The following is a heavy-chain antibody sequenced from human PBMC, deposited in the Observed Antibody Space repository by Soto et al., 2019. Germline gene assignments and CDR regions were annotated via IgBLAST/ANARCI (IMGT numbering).Heavy chain of an antibody. CDR1: GYLRNTDW. V-gene: IGHV5-10-1*01. CDR2: IDPLDSHT. J-gene: IGHJ5*02. Sequence: PGESLKICCQPSGYLRNTDWIIWVRQKPGKGLEWMGRIDPLDSHTKYSPSFEGRVNISADRSIATAYLHWTSLETSDTAIHSGAGHQVGRVAEDPWGQGPLFTVSS. CDR3: AGHQVGRVAEDP. D-gene: IGHD1-26*01.